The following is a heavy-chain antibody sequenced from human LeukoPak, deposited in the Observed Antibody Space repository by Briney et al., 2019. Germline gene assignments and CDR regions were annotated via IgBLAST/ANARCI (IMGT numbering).Heavy chain of an antibody. CDR3: ASHSGGYAY. CDR1: GGFISSGGYS. CDR2: IYYSDT. Sequence: PSETLSLTCAVSGGFISSGGYSWSWIRQPPGKGLEWIGYIYYSDTYYNPSLKSRVTISADTSKNQFSLRLNSVTAADTAVYYCASHSGGYAYWGQGTLVTVSS. D-gene: IGHD5-12*01. J-gene: IGHJ4*02. V-gene: IGHV4-30-4*07.